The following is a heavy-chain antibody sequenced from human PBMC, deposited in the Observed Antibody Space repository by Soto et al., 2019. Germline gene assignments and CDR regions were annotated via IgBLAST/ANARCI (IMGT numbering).Heavy chain of an antibody. CDR3: ARDQGITGTTPGWFDP. J-gene: IGHJ5*02. Sequence: QVQLQESGPGLVKPSGTLSLTCAVSSGSISSSNWWSWVRQPPGKGLEWIGEIYHSGSTNYNPSLKSRVTISEDKSKNQFSLKLSSVTAADTAVYYCARDQGITGTTPGWFDPWGQGTLVTVSS. CDR2: IYHSGST. CDR1: SGSISSSNW. V-gene: IGHV4-4*02. D-gene: IGHD1-7*01.